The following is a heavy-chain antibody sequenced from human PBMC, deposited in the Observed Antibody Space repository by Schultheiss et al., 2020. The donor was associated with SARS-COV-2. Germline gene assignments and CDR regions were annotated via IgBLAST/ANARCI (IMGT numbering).Heavy chain of an antibody. CDR3: ATLPTVVNDRVDY. CDR1: GGSISSGGYY. Sequence: SETLSLTCTVSGGSISSGGYYWGWIRQPPGKGLEWIGSIYYSGSTYYNPSLKSRVTISVDKSKNQFSLKLSSVTAADTAVYYCATLPTVVNDRVDYWGQGTLVTVSS. D-gene: IGHD4-23*01. J-gene: IGHJ4*02. CDR2: IYYSGST. V-gene: IGHV4-39*07.